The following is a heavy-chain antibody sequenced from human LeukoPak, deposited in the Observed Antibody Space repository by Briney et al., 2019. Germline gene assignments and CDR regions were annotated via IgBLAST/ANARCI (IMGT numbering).Heavy chain of an antibody. CDR1: GYSISSGYY. J-gene: IGHJ4*02. V-gene: IGHV4-38-2*01. CDR2: IYHSGST. D-gene: IGHD3-22*01. CDR3: ARWGDRGSYYYDSSGYYLFDY. Sequence: PSETLSLTCAVSGYSISSGYYWGWIRQPPGKGLEWIGSIYHSGSTYYNPSLKSRVTISVDTSKNQFSLKLSSVTAADTDVYYCARWGDRGSYYYDSSGYYLFDYWGQGTLVTVSS.